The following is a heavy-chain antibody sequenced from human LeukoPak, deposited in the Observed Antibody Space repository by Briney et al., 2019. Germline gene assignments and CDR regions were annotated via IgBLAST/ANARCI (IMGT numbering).Heavy chain of an antibody. J-gene: IGHJ5*02. CDR3: ATVSGSSWGIDP. V-gene: IGHV1-46*01. CDR1: GYTFTNYF. CDR2: INPNDDTT. D-gene: IGHD6-13*01. Sequence: GASVKVSCKAAGYTFTNYFMHWVRQAPGQGLEWVGIINPNDDTTSYAQKFQGRVTMTRDTSTSTVYMELSSLRSEDTAVYYCATVSGSSWGIDPWGQGTLVTVSS.